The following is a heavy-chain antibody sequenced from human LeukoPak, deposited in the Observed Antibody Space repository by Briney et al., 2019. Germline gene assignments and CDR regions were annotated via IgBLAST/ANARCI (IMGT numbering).Heavy chain of an antibody. CDR3: AIPRGAIVGTTTPTRLATLDI. J-gene: IGHJ3*02. Sequence: PGASLRLSCAASGFIISSYAMSWVRQAPGKGLEWVSAITGSGGSTYCAGSVKGRFTISRDNSNIALYLQMNSLRAGDTAVYYCAIPRGAIVGTTTPTRLATLDIWGQGTMVTVSS. D-gene: IGHD1-26*01. CDR2: ITGSGGST. CDR1: GFIISSYA. V-gene: IGHV3-23*01.